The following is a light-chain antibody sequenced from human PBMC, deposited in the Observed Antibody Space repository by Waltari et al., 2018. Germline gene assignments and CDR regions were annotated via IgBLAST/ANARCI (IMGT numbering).Light chain of an antibody. V-gene: IGKV3-15*01. CDR3: QHRGP. CDR1: QSVSSN. CDR2: GAS. Sequence: ASQSVSSNLAWYQQKPGQAPRLLIYGASTRATGIPARFSGSGSGTEFTLTISSLQSEDFAVYYCQHRGPFGQGTKVEIK. J-gene: IGKJ1*01.